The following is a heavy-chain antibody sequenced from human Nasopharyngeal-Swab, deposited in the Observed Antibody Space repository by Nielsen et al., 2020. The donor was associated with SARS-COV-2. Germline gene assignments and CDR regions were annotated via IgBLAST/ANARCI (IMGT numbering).Heavy chain of an antibody. CDR2: IHSSGTT. D-gene: IGHD3-22*01. J-gene: IGHJ4*02. CDR3: ARDHSYYDSNGYYFDY. CDR1: GGSISTYY. V-gene: IGHV4-59*01. Sequence: SETLSLTCTVSGGSISTYYWSWIRQPPGKGLEWIGYIHSSGTTNYNPSLKSRVTILVDTSKNQFSLKLSSVTAADTAVYYCARDHSYYDSNGYYFDYWGLGTLVTVSS.